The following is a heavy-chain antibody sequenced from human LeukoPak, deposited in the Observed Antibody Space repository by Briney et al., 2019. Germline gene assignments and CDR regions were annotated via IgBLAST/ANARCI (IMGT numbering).Heavy chain of an antibody. Sequence: GGSLRLSCAASGFTFSSYWMSWVRQAPGKGLEWVANIRQDGSEKYYVDSVKGRFTISRDNAKNSLYLQMNSLRAEDTAVYYCASTGYSYGFWMDYWGQGTLVTVSS. CDR2: IRQDGSEK. V-gene: IGHV3-7*01. D-gene: IGHD5-18*01. CDR1: GFTFSSYW. CDR3: ASTGYSYGFWMDY. J-gene: IGHJ4*02.